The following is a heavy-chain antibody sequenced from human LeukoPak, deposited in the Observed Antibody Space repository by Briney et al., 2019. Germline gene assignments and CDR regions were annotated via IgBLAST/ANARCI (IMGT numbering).Heavy chain of an antibody. J-gene: IGHJ3*02. V-gene: IGHV4-4*07. CDR1: GVPISSDY. CDR3: ARDHDGEDYGNAFDI. CDR2: IYTSGST. Sequence: SETLSLTCNVSGVPISSDYWNWIRQPAGKGLEWIGRIYTSGSTNYNPSLKSRVTMSVDTSKTEISLKLTSMTAADTAVYYGARDHDGEDYGNAFDIWGHGKMVTVSS. D-gene: IGHD4-17*01.